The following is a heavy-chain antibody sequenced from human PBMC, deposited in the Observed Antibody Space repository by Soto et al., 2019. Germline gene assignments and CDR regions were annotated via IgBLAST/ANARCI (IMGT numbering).Heavy chain of an antibody. Sequence: QVQLVQSGAEVKKPGASVKVSCKASGYTFTSYDINWVRQATGQGLEWMGWMNTNSGNTGYAQKFQGRVTMTGNTSISTAYRELSRLRSEDTAVYYCARERATFPDYWGQGTLVTVSS. CDR2: MNTNSGNT. J-gene: IGHJ4*02. V-gene: IGHV1-8*01. CDR1: GYTFTSYD. CDR3: ARERATFPDY. D-gene: IGHD1-26*01.